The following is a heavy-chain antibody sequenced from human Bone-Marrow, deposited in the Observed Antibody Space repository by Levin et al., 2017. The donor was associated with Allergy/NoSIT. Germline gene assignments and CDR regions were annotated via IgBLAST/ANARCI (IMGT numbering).Heavy chain of an antibody. Sequence: GGSLRLSCAASGFTLSSFAMHWVRQAPGRGLEWVAAIWYDGSNEYYADSVKGRFTISRDNSKNTLYLQMNSLRAEDTAVYYCGRDGYPMLRELGLDYWGQGTPVTVSS. V-gene: IGHV3-33*01. CDR2: IWYDGSNE. D-gene: IGHD3-10*01. CDR1: GFTLSSFA. J-gene: IGHJ4*02. CDR3: GRDGYPMLRELGLDY.